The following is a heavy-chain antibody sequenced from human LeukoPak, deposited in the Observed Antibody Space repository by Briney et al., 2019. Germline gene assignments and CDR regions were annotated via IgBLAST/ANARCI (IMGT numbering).Heavy chain of an antibody. CDR2: IYYSGST. D-gene: IGHD1-26*01. J-gene: IGHJ4*02. V-gene: IGHV4-59*01. CDR3: ARELSGSYPN. CDR1: GGSISSYY. Sequence: SETLSLTCTVSGGSISSYYWSWIRQPPGKGLEWIGYIYYSGSTYYNPSLKSRVTISVDKSKNQFSLKLSSVTAADTAVYYCARELSGSYPNWGQGTLVTVSS.